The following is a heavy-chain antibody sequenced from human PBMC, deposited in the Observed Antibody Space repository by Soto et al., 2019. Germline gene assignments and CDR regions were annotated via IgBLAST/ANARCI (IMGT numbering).Heavy chain of an antibody. J-gene: IGHJ6*03. D-gene: IGHD4-17*01. V-gene: IGHV3-48*01. CDR2: ISSSSSTI. Sequence: GGSLRLACAASGFTFSSYSMNWVRQAPGKGLEWVSYISSSSSTIYYADSVKGRFTISRDNAKNSLYLQMNSLRAEDTAVYYCARDRGLRSSYYYYYYMDVWGKGTTVTVSS. CDR1: GFTFSSYS. CDR3: ARDRGLRSSYYYYYYMDV.